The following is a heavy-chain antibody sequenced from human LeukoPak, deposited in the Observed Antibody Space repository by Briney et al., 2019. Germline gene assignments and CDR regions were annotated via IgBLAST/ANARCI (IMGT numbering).Heavy chain of an antibody. CDR2: IYYSGST. V-gene: IGHV4-59*01. CDR1: GGSISSYY. J-gene: IGHJ4*02. D-gene: IGHD7-27*01. CDR3: ARASWGYEFDH. Sequence: SETLSLTCTVSGGSISSYYWSWIRQPPGKGLEWIGYIYYSGSTNYNPSLKSRVTISVDTSKNQFSLKLSSVTAADTAVYYCARASWGYEFDHWGQGSLVTVSS.